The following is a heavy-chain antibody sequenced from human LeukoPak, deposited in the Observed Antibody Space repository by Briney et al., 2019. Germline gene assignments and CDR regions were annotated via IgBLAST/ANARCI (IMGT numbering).Heavy chain of an antibody. D-gene: IGHD6-13*01. J-gene: IGHJ4*02. CDR1: GVSISSSNW. CDR3: ARLTTLYSSSWYGY. CDR2: IYHSGST. V-gene: IGHV4-4*02. Sequence: SETLSLTCAVSGVSISSSNWWSWVRQPPGKGLEWIGEIYHSGSTNYNPSLKSRVTISVDKSKNQFSLKLSSVTAADTAVYYCARLTTLYSSSWYGYWGQGTLVTVSS.